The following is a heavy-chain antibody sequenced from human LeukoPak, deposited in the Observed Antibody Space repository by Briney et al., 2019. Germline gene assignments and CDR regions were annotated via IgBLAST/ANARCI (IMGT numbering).Heavy chain of an antibody. CDR2: IIPIFGTA. Sequence: SVKVSCKASGGTFSSYAISWVRQAPGQGLEWMGGIIPIFGTANYAQKFQGRVTITADKSTSTAYMELSSLRSEDTAVYYCASQTVTRSYYYYYYGMDVWGKGTMVTVSS. V-gene: IGHV1-69*06. CDR3: ASQTVTRSYYYYYYGMDV. CDR1: GGTFSSYA. D-gene: IGHD4-17*01. J-gene: IGHJ6*04.